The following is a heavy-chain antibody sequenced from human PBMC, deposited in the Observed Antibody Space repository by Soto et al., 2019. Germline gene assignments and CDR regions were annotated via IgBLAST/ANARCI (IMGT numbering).Heavy chain of an antibody. J-gene: IGHJ4*02. Sequence: GSLRLFCAASGFTFIIYAMSWVRQAPGKGLAWVSAISGSGGSTYYADSVKGRFTISRDNSKNTLYLQMNSLRAEDTAVYYCAKDFHYYDSSGYYYVGNYFDYWGQGTLVTVSS. CDR1: GFTFIIYA. V-gene: IGHV3-23*01. CDR3: AKDFHYYDSSGYYYVGNYFDY. CDR2: ISGSGGST. D-gene: IGHD3-22*01.